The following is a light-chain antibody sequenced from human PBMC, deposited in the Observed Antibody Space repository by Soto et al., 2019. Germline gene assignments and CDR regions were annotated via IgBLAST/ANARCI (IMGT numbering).Light chain of an antibody. CDR2: LNSDGSH. J-gene: IGLJ2*01. V-gene: IGLV4-69*01. CDR3: QTWGTGIRV. CDR1: SGHSSYA. Sequence: QSVLTQSPSASASLGASVKLTCTLSSGHSSYAIAWHQQQPEKGPRYLMKLNSDGSHSKGDWIPDRFSGSSSGAERYLTISGRQSEDEADYYCQTWGTGIRVFGGGTKLTVL.